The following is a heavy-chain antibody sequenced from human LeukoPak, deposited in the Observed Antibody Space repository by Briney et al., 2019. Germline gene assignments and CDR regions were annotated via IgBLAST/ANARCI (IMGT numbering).Heavy chain of an antibody. CDR2: IYPGDSDT. J-gene: IGHJ4*02. Sequence: GESLKISCKGSGYSFTTYWIGWVRQMPGKGLEWMGIIYPGDSDTRYSPSFQGQVTIPADKSISTASLQGSSLKASDTAMYYCARLPCGGGSCYPTFWGQGTLVTVSS. V-gene: IGHV5-51*01. CDR3: ARLPCGGGSCYPTF. D-gene: IGHD2-15*01. CDR1: GYSFTTYW.